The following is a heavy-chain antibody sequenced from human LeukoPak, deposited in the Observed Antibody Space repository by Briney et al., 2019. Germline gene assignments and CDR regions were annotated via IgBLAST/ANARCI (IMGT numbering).Heavy chain of an antibody. CDR3: ARVSRWSFDY. J-gene: IGHJ4*02. Sequence: GASLRLSCSASAFTVSSYWMGWVRQAPGKGLEWVANIKQDGSEKYYVDSVKGRFTISRDNANNSLYLQMNSLRAEDTAVYYCARVSRWSFDYWGQGTLVTVSS. CDR2: IKQDGSEK. D-gene: IGHD5-24*01. CDR1: AFTVSSYW. V-gene: IGHV3-7*01.